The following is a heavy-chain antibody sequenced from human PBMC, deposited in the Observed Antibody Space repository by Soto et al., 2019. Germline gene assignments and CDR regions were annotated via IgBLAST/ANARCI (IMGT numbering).Heavy chain of an antibody. J-gene: IGHJ6*02. V-gene: IGHV1-69*13. Sequence: SVKRSCKGSGYTFSGYPISWRRQTPGQGLEWMGGIIPIFGTANYAQKFQGRVTITADESTSTAYMGLSSLRSEDTAVYYCARAWLGTIFGVAIYGMDVWGQGTTVTVSS. D-gene: IGHD3-3*01. CDR2: IIPIFGTA. CDR3: ARAWLGTIFGVAIYGMDV. CDR1: GYTFSGYP.